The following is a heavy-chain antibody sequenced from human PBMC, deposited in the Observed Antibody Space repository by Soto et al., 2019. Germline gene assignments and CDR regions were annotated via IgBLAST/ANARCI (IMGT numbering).Heavy chain of an antibody. J-gene: IGHJ5*02. Sequence: QVQLQESGPGLVKPSQTLSLTCTVSGASISSGDSFWSWIRQPPGKGREWIAYIYSSGSTYYNPSLKRRVAISIDTSKNQFSLNLSSLTAADTAVYYCASLNLSFDPWGQGTLVTVSS. V-gene: IGHV4-30-4*01. CDR3: ASLNLSFDP. CDR2: IYSSGST. CDR1: GASISSGDSF.